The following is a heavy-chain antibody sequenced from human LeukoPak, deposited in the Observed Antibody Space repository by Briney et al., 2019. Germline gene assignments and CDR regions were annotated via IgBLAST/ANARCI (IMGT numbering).Heavy chain of an antibody. J-gene: IGHJ6*02. CDR1: GYTFTSYD. V-gene: IGHV1-8*01. Sequence: ASVKVSCKASGYTFTSYDINWVRQATGQGLEWMGWMNPNSGNTGYAQKFQGRVTMTRNTSISTAYMELSSLRSEDTAVYYCARGVGATAGMDVWGQGTTVTVPS. CDR3: ARGVGATAGMDV. CDR2: MNPNSGNT. D-gene: IGHD1-26*01.